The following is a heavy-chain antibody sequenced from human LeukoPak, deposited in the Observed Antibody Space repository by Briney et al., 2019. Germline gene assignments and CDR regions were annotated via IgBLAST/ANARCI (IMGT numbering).Heavy chain of an antibody. D-gene: IGHD3-10*01. CDR3: ARVHRRGFGEIFIDY. J-gene: IGHJ4*02. V-gene: IGHV4-61*02. CDR1: GASISSGSYY. CDR2: ISTSGSP. Sequence: SETLPLTCTVSGASISSGSYYWIWIRQAAEKGLEWIGRISTSGSPNYNPSLKSRVTMSVDTSNNQFSLKLTSVTAADTAIYYCARVHRRGFGEIFIDYWGQGTLVTVSS.